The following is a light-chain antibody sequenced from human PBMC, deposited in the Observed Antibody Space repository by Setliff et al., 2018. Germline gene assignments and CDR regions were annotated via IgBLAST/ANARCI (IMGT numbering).Light chain of an antibody. V-gene: IGLV2-14*03. CDR2: DVS. CDR3: SSYTGTDV. J-gene: IGLJ1*01. CDR1: SSDVGGYNY. Sequence: QSVLTQPASVSGSPGQSITTSCTGTSSDVGGYNYVSWYQQHPGKAPKLMIYDVSNRPSGVSNRFSGSKSGNTASLTISGLQAEDEADYYCSSYTGTDVFGSGTKVTVL.